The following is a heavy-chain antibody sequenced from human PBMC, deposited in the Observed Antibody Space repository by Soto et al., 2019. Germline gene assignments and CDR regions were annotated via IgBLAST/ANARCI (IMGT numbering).Heavy chain of an antibody. J-gene: IGHJ3*02. V-gene: IGHV3-23*01. Sequence: GGSLRLPCAASGFTFSDHYMDWVRQAPGKGLEWVSAISGSGGSTYYADSVKGRFTISRDNSKNTLYLQMNSLRAEDTAVYYCAKDLDYGDYSNDAFDIWGQGTMVTVSS. D-gene: IGHD4-17*01. CDR1: GFTFSDHY. CDR3: AKDLDYGDYSNDAFDI. CDR2: ISGSGGST.